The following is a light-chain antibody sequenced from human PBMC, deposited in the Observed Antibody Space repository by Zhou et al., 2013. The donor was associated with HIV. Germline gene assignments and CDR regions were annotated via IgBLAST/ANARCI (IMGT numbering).Light chain of an antibody. J-gene: IGKJ4*01. Sequence: KVMTQSPATLSVSPGERVTLSCRASQSVGSNLAWYQQKPGQAPRLLIYGAFSRATGIPARFSGSGSGTEFTLTISSLQSEDFAVYYCQQYNNWPPLTFGGGTKVEIK. CDR2: GAF. CDR1: QSVGSN. V-gene: IGKV3-15*01. CDR3: QQYNNWPPLT.